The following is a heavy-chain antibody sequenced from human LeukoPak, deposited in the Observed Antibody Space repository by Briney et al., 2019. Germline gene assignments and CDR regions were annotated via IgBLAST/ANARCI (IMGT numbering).Heavy chain of an antibody. CDR1: SGSIRSGNYY. CDR2: IYYTEST. J-gene: IGHJ4*02. D-gene: IGHD4-17*01. Sequence: SETLSLTCTVSSGSIRSGNYYWGWIRQPPGKGLEWIGRIYYTESTSYNPSLKSRVTISLDTSKNQFSLKLSSVTAADTAVYYCARQKQYGDPRWSDYWGQGTLVTVSS. V-gene: IGHV4-39*01. CDR3: ARQKQYGDPRWSDY.